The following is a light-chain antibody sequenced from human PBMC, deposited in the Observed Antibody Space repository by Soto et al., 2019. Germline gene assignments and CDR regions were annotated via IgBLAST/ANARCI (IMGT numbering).Light chain of an antibody. CDR1: STDVGAYTY. Sequence: QSALTQPASVSASPGQSITISCAGTSTDVGAYTYVSWYQQHPGGAPNLVIYEVTKRPSGASSRFSGSKSGNTASLTISGLRAEDEADYYCCSYTTSGSWLFGGGTKVTVL. CDR2: EVT. V-gene: IGLV2-14*01. J-gene: IGLJ3*02. CDR3: CSYTTSGSWL.